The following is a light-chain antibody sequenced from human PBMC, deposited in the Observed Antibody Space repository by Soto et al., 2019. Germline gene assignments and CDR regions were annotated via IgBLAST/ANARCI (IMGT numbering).Light chain of an antibody. CDR1: QSVSSSY. Sequence: EIVLTQSPGTLSLSPGERATFSCRASQSVSSSYLAWYQQKPGQAPRLLIYGASSRATGIPDRFSGSGSGTDFTLTISRLEPEDFAVYYCQQYGSSPPGWTFGQGTKVEIK. CDR2: GAS. CDR3: QQYGSSPPGWT. J-gene: IGKJ1*01. V-gene: IGKV3-20*01.